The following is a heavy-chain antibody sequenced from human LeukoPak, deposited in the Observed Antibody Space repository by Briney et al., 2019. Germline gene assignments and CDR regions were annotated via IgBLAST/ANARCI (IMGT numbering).Heavy chain of an antibody. Sequence: GGSLRLSCAASGFTFSSYGIHWVRQAPGKGLEWVAVISYDGSTKYYADSVKGRFTISRDNSKNTLFLQMSSLRPEDTAVYYCAKGHLWIGEPYRTSTYYFDSWGQGTLVTVSS. CDR1: GFTFSSYG. V-gene: IGHV3-30*18. CDR2: ISYDGSTK. CDR3: AKGHLWIGEPYRTSTYYFDS. D-gene: IGHD3-10*01. J-gene: IGHJ4*02.